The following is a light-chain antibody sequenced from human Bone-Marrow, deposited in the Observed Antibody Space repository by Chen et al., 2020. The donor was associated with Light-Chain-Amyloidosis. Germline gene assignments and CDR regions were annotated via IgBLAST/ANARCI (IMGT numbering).Light chain of an antibody. CDR2: EVT. CDR3: SSYTITNTLV. CDR1: SSDVGGDNH. V-gene: IGLV2-14*01. Sequence: QSALTQPASVSGSPGQSITISCTGTSSDVGGDNHVSWYQQHPAKAPKLMIYEVTNWPSWVPARFSGSKSDNTASLTISGLQTEDEADYFCSSYTITNTLVFGSGTRVTVL. J-gene: IGLJ1*01.